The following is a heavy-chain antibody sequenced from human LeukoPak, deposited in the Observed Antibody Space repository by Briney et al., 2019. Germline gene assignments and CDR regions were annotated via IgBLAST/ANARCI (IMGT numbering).Heavy chain of an antibody. D-gene: IGHD6-19*01. CDR2: IWYDGSKE. Sequence: GGSLRLSCAASGFTFSSFGMHWVRQAPGKGLEWVAVIWYDGSKEYYADSVKGRFTISRDNSKNTVYLQMNSLRVEDTAVYYCARGGSGWYFDYWGQGTLVTVSS. J-gene: IGHJ4*02. CDR1: GFTFSSFG. CDR3: ARGGSGWYFDY. V-gene: IGHV3-33*01.